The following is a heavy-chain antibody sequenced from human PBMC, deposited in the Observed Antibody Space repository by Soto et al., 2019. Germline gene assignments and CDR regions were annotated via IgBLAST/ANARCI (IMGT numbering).Heavy chain of an antibody. D-gene: IGHD5-12*01. CDR1: GFSLTSGVG. J-gene: IGHJ4*02. CDR3: AHIDPEIVTVGGQGGFDY. CDR2: IYWDDDK. Sequence: QITLKESGPTLVRPPQTLTLTCTFSGFSLTSGVGVGWIRQPPGKALEWLALIYWDDDKRYSPSLKNRLTITKDTSKNQVVLTMTNVGPVDTATYFCAHIDPEIVTVGGQGGFDYWGQGTLVTVSS. V-gene: IGHV2-5*02.